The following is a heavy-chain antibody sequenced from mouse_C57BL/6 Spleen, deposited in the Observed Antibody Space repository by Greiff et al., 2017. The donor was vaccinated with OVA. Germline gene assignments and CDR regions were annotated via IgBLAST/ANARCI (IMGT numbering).Heavy chain of an antibody. CDR2: IDPSASYT. D-gene: IGHD2-5*01. CDR1: GYTFTSYW. Sequence: VQLQQSGAELVKPGASVTLSCKASGYTFTSYWMQWVKQTPGQGLEWIGAIDPSASYTTYNQTFKGTATLTVDTSSSTAYMQLRSLTSEDSAVYCCARRDYSNYVHFDYWGQGTTLTVSS. CDR3: ARRDYSNYVHFDY. V-gene: IGHV1-50*01. J-gene: IGHJ2*01.